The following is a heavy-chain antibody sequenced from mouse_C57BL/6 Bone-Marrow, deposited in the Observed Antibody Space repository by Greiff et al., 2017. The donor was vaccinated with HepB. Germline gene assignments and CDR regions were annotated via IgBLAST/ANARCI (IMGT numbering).Heavy chain of an antibody. J-gene: IGHJ3*01. CDR1: GFSLTSYG. CDR3: AISSSFAY. Sequence: QVQLQQSGPGLVQPSQSLSITCTVSGFSLTSYGVHWVRQSPGKGLEWLGVIWSGGSTDYNAAFITRLSISKDNSKSQVFFKMNSLQADETAIYYCAISSSFAYWGQGTLVTVSA. CDR2: IWSGGST. V-gene: IGHV2-2*01. D-gene: IGHD1-1*01.